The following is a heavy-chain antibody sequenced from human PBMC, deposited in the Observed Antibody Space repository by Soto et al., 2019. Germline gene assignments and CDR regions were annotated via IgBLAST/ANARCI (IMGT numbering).Heavy chain of an antibody. CDR1: GLTFSNAW. CDR3: AEAPVGYDFSGYYNYYGRDG. D-gene: IGHD3-22*01. J-gene: IGHJ6*02. V-gene: IGHV3-15*01. CDR2: IKTRTDGGTT. Sequence: EVQLVESGGDLVKPGGSLRLSCAASGLTFSNAWMSWVRQAPGKGLEWVGRIKTRTDGGTTDYAAPVKGRFTISRDDSKKTLYLQMHILKNEDAGVDYCAEAPVGYDFSGYYNYYGRDGCGQVTTVTVSS.